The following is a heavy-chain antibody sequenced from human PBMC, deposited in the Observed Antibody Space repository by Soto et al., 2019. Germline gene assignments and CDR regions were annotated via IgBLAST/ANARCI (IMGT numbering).Heavy chain of an antibody. J-gene: IGHJ5*02. CDR2: IWYDGSNK. CDR1: GFTFSSYG. CDR3: ARDEQGSGFDP. Sequence: QVQLVESGGGVVQPGRSLRLSCAASGFTFSSYGMHWVRQAPGKGLEWVAVIWYDGSNKYYGDSVKGRFTISRDNSKNTLYLQMNSLRAEDTAVYHCARDEQGSGFDPWGQGTLVTVSS. V-gene: IGHV3-33*01.